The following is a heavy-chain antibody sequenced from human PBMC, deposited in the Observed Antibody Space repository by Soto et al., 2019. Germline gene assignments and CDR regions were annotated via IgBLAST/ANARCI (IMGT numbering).Heavy chain of an antibody. Sequence: QVQLLASGPGLVKPSETLSLTCTVSGNSISDYYWSWIRQPPGKGLEWIGYIFHNGNTNYNPSLKRRATMSVDTSKNQSSLRLSSVTAADTALYYCARDVGGTVTLEAAFDFGGQGTMFTVS. CDR2: IFHNGNT. CDR1: GNSISDYY. V-gene: IGHV4-59*01. CDR3: ARDVGGTVTLEAAFDF. D-gene: IGHD4-17*01. J-gene: IGHJ3*01.